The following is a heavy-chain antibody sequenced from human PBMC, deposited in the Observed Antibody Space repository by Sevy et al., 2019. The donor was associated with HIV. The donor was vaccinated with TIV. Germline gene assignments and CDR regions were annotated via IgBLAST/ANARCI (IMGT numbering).Heavy chain of an antibody. D-gene: IGHD2-2*01. J-gene: IGHJ6*02. CDR1: GFIFSNYP. V-gene: IGHV3-23*01. CDR3: AKRYCSTITWYDDDFWNPYYFYGLDV. CDR2: ISAGGTTT. Sequence: GGSLRLSCAASGFIFSNYPMSWVRHPPGKGLEWVSDISAGGTTTYYADSVEGQFTISRDNSKNTVSLQMNSLGAEDTAIYYCAKRYCSTITWYDDDFWNPYYFYGLDVWGQGISVTVSS.